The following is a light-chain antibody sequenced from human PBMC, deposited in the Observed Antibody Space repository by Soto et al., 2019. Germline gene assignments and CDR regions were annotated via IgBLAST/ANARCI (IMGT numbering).Light chain of an antibody. J-gene: IGKJ1*01. Sequence: EIVLTQSPGTLSLSPGERATLSCRASQSVSNYLAWYQQKPGQAPRLLIYGASRRATVIPDRYSGNGSGTDFTLTISRLEPQDFAVYCCQQYGGSPQTFGQGTNVEIK. CDR1: QSVSNY. V-gene: IGKV3-20*01. CDR3: QQYGGSPQT. CDR2: GAS.